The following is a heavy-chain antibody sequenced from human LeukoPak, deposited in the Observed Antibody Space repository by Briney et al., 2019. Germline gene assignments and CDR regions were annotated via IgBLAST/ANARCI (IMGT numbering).Heavy chain of an antibody. Sequence: SETLSLTCTVSGGSISSGSYYWSWIRQPAGKGLEWIGRIYTSGSTNYNPSLKSRVTISVDTSKNQFSLKLRSVTAADTAVYYCARLHRGYCSSTSCYGKRKNWFDPWGQGTLVTVSS. V-gene: IGHV4-61*02. D-gene: IGHD2-2*01. J-gene: IGHJ5*02. CDR3: ARLHRGYCSSTSCYGKRKNWFDP. CDR2: IYTSGST. CDR1: GGSISSGSYY.